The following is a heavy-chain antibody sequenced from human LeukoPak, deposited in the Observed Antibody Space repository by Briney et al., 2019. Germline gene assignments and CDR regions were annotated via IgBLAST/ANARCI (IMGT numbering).Heavy chain of an antibody. CDR1: GGSISSSSYY. V-gene: IGHV4-39*01. J-gene: IGHJ6*04. CDR2: IYYSGST. D-gene: IGHD6-6*01. CDR3: ARMQQLVLTMDV. Sequence: PSETLSLTCTVSGGSISSSSYYWGWIRQPPGKGLEWIGSIYYSGSTYYNPSLKSRVTISVDTSKNQFSLKLSSVTAADTAVYYCARMQQLVLTMDVWGKGTTVTVSS.